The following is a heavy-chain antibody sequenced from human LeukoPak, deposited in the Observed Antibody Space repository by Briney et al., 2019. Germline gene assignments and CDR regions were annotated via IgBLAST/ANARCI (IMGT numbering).Heavy chain of an antibody. V-gene: IGHV3-7*01. CDR3: ARARGYVWGSYRYTGFLDY. D-gene: IGHD3-16*02. CDR2: IKQDGSEK. J-gene: IGHJ4*02. CDR1: GFIFSSYG. Sequence: PGGSLRLSCAASGFIFSSYGMHWVRQAPGKGLEWVANIKQDGSEKYYVDSVKGRFTISRDNAKNSLYLQMNSLRAEDTAVYYCARARGYVWGSYRYTGFLDYWGQGTLVTVSS.